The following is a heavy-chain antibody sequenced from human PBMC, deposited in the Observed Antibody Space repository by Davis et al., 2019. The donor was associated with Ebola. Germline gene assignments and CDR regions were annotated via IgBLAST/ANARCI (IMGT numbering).Heavy chain of an antibody. D-gene: IGHD3-10*01. CDR2: MNPENGAA. CDR1: GYTFISDD. V-gene: IGHV1-8*01. CDR3: ARGRGRFGESIKNWIDP. J-gene: IGHJ5*02. Sequence: ASVKVSCKASGYTFISDDINWVRQATGQGLEWMGWMNPENGAAGFSQKFQGRVTMTRNTSISTAYMELSSLRSEDTAVYYCARGRGRFGESIKNWIDPWGQGTLVTVSS.